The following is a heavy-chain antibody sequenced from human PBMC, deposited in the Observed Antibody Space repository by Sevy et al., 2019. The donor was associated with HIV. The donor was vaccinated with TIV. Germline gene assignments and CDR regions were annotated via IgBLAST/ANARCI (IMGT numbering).Heavy chain of an antibody. CDR2: ISSSSSTI. CDR3: GTQSYDYVWGSYRFGAFDI. CDR1: GFTFSSYS. V-gene: IGHV3-48*02. J-gene: IGHJ3*02. Sequence: GGSLRLSSAASGFTFSSYSMNWVRQAPGKGLEWVSYISSSSSTIYYADSVKGRFTISRDNAKNSLYLQMNSLRDEDTAVYYCGTQSYDYVWGSYRFGAFDIWGQGTMVTVSS. D-gene: IGHD3-16*02.